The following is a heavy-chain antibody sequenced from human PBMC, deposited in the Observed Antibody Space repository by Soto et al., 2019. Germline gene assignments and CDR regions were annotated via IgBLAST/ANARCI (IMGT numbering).Heavy chain of an antibody. CDR1: GGSISSSSYY. J-gene: IGHJ5*02. Sequence: QLQLQESGPGLVKPSETLSLTCTVSGGSISSSSYYWGWIRQPPGKGLEWIGSIYYSGSTYYNPSLKSGVTISVDTSKNQFSLKLSSVTAADTAVYYCASTGRQKAYCGGDCYSGWFDPWGQGTLVTVSS. V-gene: IGHV4-39*01. D-gene: IGHD2-21*02. CDR3: ASTGRQKAYCGGDCYSGWFDP. CDR2: IYYSGST.